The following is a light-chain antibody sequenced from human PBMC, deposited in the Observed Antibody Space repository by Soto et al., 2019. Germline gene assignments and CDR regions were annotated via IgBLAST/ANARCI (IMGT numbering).Light chain of an antibody. V-gene: IGKV1-9*01. CDR3: QQLTNYRFT. CDR1: QGINSF. CDR2: GAS. Sequence: IQLTQSPSSLSASVGDRVTITCRASQGINSFVAWYQQKPGKAPKLLIYGASTLQSGVPSRFSGSGSGTDFTLTISSLQPEDFATYYCQQLTNYRFTFGQGTKLQIK. J-gene: IGKJ2*01.